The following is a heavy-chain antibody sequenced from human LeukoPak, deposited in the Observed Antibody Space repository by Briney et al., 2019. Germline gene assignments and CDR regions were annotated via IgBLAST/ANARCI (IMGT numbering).Heavy chain of an antibody. CDR2: ITQDGSEK. CDR3: VRERGPGYSSSRGYNWFDP. J-gene: IGHJ5*02. D-gene: IGHD6-13*01. CDR1: GFTFSSYW. Sequence: GGSVRLSCAASGFTFSSYWMSWVRQAPGKGLEWVANITQDGSEKYYVDSVKGRFTISRDNAKNSLYLQMNSLRAEDTAVYYCVRERGPGYSSSRGYNWFDPWGQGTLVTVSS. V-gene: IGHV3-7*03.